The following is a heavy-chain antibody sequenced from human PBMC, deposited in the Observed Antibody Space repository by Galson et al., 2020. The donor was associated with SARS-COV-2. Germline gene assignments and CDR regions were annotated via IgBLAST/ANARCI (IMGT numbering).Heavy chain of an antibody. D-gene: IGHD2-15*01. CDR1: GFTFSNAW. Sequence: GESLKISCTATGFTFSNAWMSWVRQAPGKGLEWVGLIRTKTDRETTDYAAPVKGRFTISREDSKNTLYLQMYSLKTEDTAVYYCTTDPGGVSGFDCWGQGTLVTVSS. CDR2: IRTKTDRETT. V-gene: IGHV3-15*01. J-gene: IGHJ4*02. CDR3: TTDPGGVSGFDC.